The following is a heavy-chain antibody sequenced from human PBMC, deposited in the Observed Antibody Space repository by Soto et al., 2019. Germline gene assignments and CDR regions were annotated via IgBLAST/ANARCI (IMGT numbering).Heavy chain of an antibody. CDR2: VSIGGST. J-gene: IGHJ4*02. CDR1: RFTVISYA. V-gene: IGHV3-23*01. CDR3: AKRRGAGGHFDY. Sequence: GGSLRLSCASSRFTVISYAMGWFRQGPGKGLEWVAVVSIGGSTHYADSVRGRFTISRDNSKNTLSLQMNSLTAENTVVYFCAKRRGAGGHFDYWGQGALVNVSS. D-gene: IGHD2-15*01.